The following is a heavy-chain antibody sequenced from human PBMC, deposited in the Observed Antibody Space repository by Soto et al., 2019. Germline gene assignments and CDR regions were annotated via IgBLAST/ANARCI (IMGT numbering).Heavy chain of an antibody. J-gene: IGHJ4*02. Sequence: QVQLVESGGGVVQPGRSLRLSCAASGFIFSSYGMHWVRQGPGKGLEWVAVIWYDGSDKYYADSVKGRFTISRDNSKNTLYLQMNSLRAEDTAVYYCVRAVVPAAMSSFDHWGQGALVTVSS. V-gene: IGHV3-33*03. CDR2: IWYDGSDK. D-gene: IGHD2-2*01. CDR1: GFIFSSYG. CDR3: VRAVVPAAMSSFDH.